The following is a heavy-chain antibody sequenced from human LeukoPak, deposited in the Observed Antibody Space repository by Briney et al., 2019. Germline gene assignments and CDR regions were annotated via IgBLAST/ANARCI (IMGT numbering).Heavy chain of an antibody. CDR2: ISAYNGNT. CDR1: GYTFTSYG. CDR3: ARDFGPYYYDSSGSDFDY. Sequence: ASVKVSCKASGYTFTSYGISWVRQAPGQGLEWMGWISAYNGNTNYAQKLQGRVTMTTDTSTSTAYMELRSLRSDDTAVYYCARDFGPYYYDSSGSDFDYWGQGTLVTVSS. D-gene: IGHD3-22*01. V-gene: IGHV1-18*01. J-gene: IGHJ4*02.